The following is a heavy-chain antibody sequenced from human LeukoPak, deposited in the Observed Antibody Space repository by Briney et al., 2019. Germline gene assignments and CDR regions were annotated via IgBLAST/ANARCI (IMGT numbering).Heavy chain of an antibody. Sequence: SVRVSCKASGGTFSSYAISWVRQAPGQGLEWMGRIIPIFGTANYAQKFQGRVTITTDESTSTAYMELSSLRSEDTAVYYCARDKEVSYDSSGYYRTPFDYWGQGTLVAVSS. CDR1: GGTFSSYA. CDR3: ARDKEVSYDSSGYYRTPFDY. J-gene: IGHJ4*02. V-gene: IGHV1-69*05. D-gene: IGHD3-22*01. CDR2: IIPIFGTA.